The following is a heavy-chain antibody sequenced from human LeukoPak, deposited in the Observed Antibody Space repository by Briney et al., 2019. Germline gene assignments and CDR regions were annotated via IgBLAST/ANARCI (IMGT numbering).Heavy chain of an antibody. Sequence: PGGSLGLSCAASGFTFSSYAMSWVRQAPGKGLEWVSAISGSGGSTYYADSVKGRFTISRDNAKNTLYLQMNSLRVEDTAVYYCARDYNWNPPDYWGQGTLVTVSS. CDR3: ARDYNWNPPDY. D-gene: IGHD1-1*01. CDR2: ISGSGGST. J-gene: IGHJ4*02. V-gene: IGHV3-23*01. CDR1: GFTFSSYA.